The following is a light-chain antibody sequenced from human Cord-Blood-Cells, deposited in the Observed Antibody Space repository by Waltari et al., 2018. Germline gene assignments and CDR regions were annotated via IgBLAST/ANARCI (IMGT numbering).Light chain of an antibody. Sequence: QSALTQPRSVSGSPGQSVTISCTGTSSDVGGYNYVSWDQQHPGKAPKLMIYDVSKRPSGVPDRFSGAKSGNTASLTISGLQAEDEADYYCCSNAGTDVVFGGGTKLTVL. CDR2: DVS. V-gene: IGLV2-11*01. CDR3: CSNAGTDVV. J-gene: IGLJ2*01. CDR1: SSDVGGYNY.